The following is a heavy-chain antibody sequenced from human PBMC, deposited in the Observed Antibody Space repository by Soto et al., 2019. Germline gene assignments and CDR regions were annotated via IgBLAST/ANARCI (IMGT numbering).Heavy chain of an antibody. V-gene: IGHV1-3*01. CDR2: INAGNGNT. CDR3: ARVVACTRHNWFDP. Sequence: VASVKVSCKASGYTFTSYAMHWVRQAPGQRLEWMGWINAGNGNTKYAQKFQGRVTITRDTSTSTAYMELSRLRSDDTAVYYCARVVACTRHNWFDPCGPGSLVTPPS. J-gene: IGHJ5*02. D-gene: IGHD2-2*01. CDR1: GYTFTSYA.